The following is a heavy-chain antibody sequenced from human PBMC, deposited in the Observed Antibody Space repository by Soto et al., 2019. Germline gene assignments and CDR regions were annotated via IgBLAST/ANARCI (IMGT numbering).Heavy chain of an antibody. CDR3: ARGPYYDFWSGYYPDYYYYYGMDV. J-gene: IGHJ6*02. Sequence: ASVKVSCKASGYTFTSYDINWVRQATGQGLEWIGWMNPNSGNTGYAQKFQGRVTVTRNTSISTAYMELSSLRSEGTAVYYCARGPYYDFWSGYYPDYYYYYGMDVWGQGTTVTVSS. D-gene: IGHD3-3*01. CDR1: GYTFTSYD. V-gene: IGHV1-8*01. CDR2: MNPNSGNT.